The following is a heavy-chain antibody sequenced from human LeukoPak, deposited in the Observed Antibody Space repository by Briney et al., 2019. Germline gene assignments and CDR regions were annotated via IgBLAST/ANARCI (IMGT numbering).Heavy chain of an antibody. CDR1: GFTFSSYA. D-gene: IGHD3-22*01. CDR2: ISGSGGST. CDR3: AFLAPPQYYYDSSGYYLQFDY. V-gene: IGHV3-23*01. Sequence: PGGSLRLSCAASGFTFSSYAMSWVRQAPGKGLEWVSAISGSGGSTYYADSVKGRFTISRDNSKNTLYLQMNSLRAEDTAVYYCAFLAPPQYYYDSSGYYLQFDYWGQGTLVTASS. J-gene: IGHJ4*02.